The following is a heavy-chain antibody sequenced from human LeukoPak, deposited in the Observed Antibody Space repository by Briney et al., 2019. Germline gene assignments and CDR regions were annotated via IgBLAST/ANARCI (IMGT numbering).Heavy chain of an antibody. D-gene: IGHD3-9*01. CDR3: ARDLVGSHTSYSSGAWDY. J-gene: IGHJ4*02. CDR2: FDPEDGET. CDR1: GYTLTELS. Sequence: GASVKVSCKVSGYTLTELSMHWVRQAPGKGLEWMGGFDPEDGETIYAQKFQGRVTMTEDTSTDTAYMELSSLRSEDTAVYYCARDLVGSHTSYSSGAWDYWGQGTLVTVSS. V-gene: IGHV1-24*01.